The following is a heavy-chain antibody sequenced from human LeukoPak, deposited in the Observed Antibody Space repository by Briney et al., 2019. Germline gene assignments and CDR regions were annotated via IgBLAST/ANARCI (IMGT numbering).Heavy chain of an antibody. D-gene: IGHD3-22*01. J-gene: IGHJ4*02. CDR3: ARDYYDSSGYNTRTDY. CDR2: IGAYNGNT. Sequence: ASVKVSCKASGYTFTSYGISWVRQAPGQGLEWMGWIGAYNGNTNYAQKLQGRVTMTTDTSTSTAYMELRSLRSDDTAVYYCARDYYDSSGYNTRTDYWGQGTLVTVSS. CDR1: GYTFTSYG. V-gene: IGHV1-18*01.